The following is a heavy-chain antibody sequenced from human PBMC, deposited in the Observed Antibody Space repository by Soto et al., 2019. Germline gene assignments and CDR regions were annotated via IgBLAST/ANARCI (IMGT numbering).Heavy chain of an antibody. Sequence: QVQLVESGGGVVQPGRSLRLSCAASGFTFSRYGMHWVRQAPGKGLEWVAVIWYDGSNKYYAESVKGRFTISRDNSKNTLYLQMNSLRAEDTAVYYCAKGVVCFDYWGQGTLVTVSS. V-gene: IGHV3-33*06. D-gene: IGHD2-15*01. CDR2: IWYDGSNK. CDR3: AKGVVCFDY. J-gene: IGHJ4*02. CDR1: GFTFSRYG.